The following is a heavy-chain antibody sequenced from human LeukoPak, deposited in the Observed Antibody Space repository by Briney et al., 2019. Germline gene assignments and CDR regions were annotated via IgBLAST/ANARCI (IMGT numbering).Heavy chain of an antibody. CDR1: GYSISSTYY. V-gene: IGHV4-38-2*02. J-gene: IGHJ4*02. CDR3: ARVNTPVATFDY. D-gene: IGHD5-18*01. CDR2: ISHSGST. Sequence: PSETLSLTCTVSGYSISSTYYGGWIRQPPGKGLEWIATISHSGSTYYHPSLKSRVAISIDTSKNHFSLKLSSVTAADTAIYYCARVNTPVATFDYWGQGTLVTVSS.